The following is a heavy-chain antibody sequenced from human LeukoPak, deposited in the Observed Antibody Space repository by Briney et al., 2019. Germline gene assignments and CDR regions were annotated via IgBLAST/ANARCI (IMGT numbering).Heavy chain of an antibody. CDR3: ARRVPRGRSDFDC. CDR1: GFTFSNHW. V-gene: IGHV3-7*01. CDR2: IDEDGDVK. D-gene: IGHD5-12*01. J-gene: IGHJ4*02. Sequence: GGSLRLSCAASGFTFSNHWMAWVRQTPGRGPEWVANIDEDGDVKSYAESVKGRFSVSRDNGRTSLYLQMNSLRAEDTAIYYCARRVPRGRSDFDCWGQGVLVTVS.